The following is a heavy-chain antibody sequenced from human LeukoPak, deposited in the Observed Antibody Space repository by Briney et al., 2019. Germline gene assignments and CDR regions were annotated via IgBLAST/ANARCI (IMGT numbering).Heavy chain of an antibody. V-gene: IGHV1-46*01. CDR1: GYTFTSYY. CDR3: AIANYDFWSGYYPPDY. CDR2: INPSGGST. D-gene: IGHD3-3*01. Sequence: GASVKVSCKASGYTFTSYYMHWVRQAPGQGLEWMGIINPSGGSTSYAQKFQGRVTMTRDTSTSTVYMELSSLRSEDTAVYYCAIANYDFWSGYYPPDYWGQGTMVTVSS. J-gene: IGHJ4*02.